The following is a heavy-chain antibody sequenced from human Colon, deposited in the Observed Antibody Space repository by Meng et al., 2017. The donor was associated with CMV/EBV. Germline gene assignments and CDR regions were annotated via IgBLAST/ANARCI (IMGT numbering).Heavy chain of an antibody. CDR3: AGWGGVFDP. Sequence: KSSCTTTGYAFTAYFISWRRRAPGKGLEWRGRNNPSGGDKNFAQKFRGRVTMTRDTLNGTAYRELTNWTSDDRAVYYCAGWGGVFDPWGQGTLVTVSS. J-gene: IGHJ5*02. D-gene: IGHD3-16*01. V-gene: IGHV1-2*06. CDR1: GYAFTAYF. CDR2: NNPSGGDK.